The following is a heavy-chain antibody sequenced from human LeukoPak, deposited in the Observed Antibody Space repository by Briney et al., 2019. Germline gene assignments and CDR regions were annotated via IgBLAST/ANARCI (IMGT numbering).Heavy chain of an antibody. V-gene: IGHV3-53*01. D-gene: IGHD6-19*01. CDR1: GFTVSSNY. Sequence: GGSLRLSCAASGFTVSSNYMSWVRQAPGKGLEWVSVIYSGGSAYYADSVKGRFTISRDNSKNTLYLQMNSLRAEDTAVYYCARTRLASFDYWGQGTLVTVSS. CDR3: ARTRLASFDY. J-gene: IGHJ4*02. CDR2: IYSGGSA.